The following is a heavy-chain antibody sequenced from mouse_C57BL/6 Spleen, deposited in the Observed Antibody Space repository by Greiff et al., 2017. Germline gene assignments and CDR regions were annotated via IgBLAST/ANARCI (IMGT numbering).Heavy chain of an antibody. J-gene: IGHJ2*01. D-gene: IGHD1-1*02. CDR2: IYPGDGDT. V-gene: IGHV1-80*01. CDR1: GYAFSSYW. CDR3: ARWPYGDY. Sequence: VKLQESGAELVKPGASVKISCKASGYAFSSYWMNWVKQRPGKGLEWIGQIYPGDGDTNYNGKFKGKAKLTADKSSSTAYMQLSSLPSEDSAVYFCARWPYGDYWGQGTTLTVSS.